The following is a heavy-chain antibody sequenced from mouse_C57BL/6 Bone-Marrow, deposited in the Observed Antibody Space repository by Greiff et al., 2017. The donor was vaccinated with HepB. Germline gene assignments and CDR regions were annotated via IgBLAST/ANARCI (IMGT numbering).Heavy chain of an antibody. J-gene: IGHJ3*01. CDR1: GYAFSSSW. V-gene: IGHV1-82*01. CDR3: ARSGLTGTFAY. D-gene: IGHD4-1*01. CDR2: IYPGDGDT. Sequence: VQLQQSGPELVKPGASVKISCKASGYAFSSSWMNWVKQRPGKGLEWIGRIYPGDGDTKYNGKFKGKATLTADKSSITAYMQLSSLTSEDSAVYFCARSGLTGTFAYWGQGTLVTVSA.